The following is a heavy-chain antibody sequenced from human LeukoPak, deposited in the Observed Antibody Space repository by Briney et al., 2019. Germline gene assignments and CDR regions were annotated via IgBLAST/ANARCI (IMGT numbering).Heavy chain of an antibody. CDR3: ARDDYGDSGPLFDY. D-gene: IGHD4-17*01. Sequence: GGSLRLSCAAPGFTFSSYNMNWVRRAPGQGLEWVSTIRTNGAGTHYADSVRGRFTISRDDSKNTLYLQMDSLRAEDTAVYYCARDDYGDSGPLFDYWGQGTLVTVSS. J-gene: IGHJ4*02. V-gene: IGHV3-23*01. CDR1: GFTFSSYN. CDR2: IRTNGAGT.